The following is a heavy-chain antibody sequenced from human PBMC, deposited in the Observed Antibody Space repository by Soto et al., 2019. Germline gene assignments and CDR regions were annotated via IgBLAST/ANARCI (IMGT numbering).Heavy chain of an antibody. J-gene: IGHJ3*02. CDR2: ILAGNGNT. CDR1: GYIFTTYA. Sequence: ASVKVSCKDSGYIFTTYAMRWVRQAPGQRLEWMGRILAGNGNTEYSEKFQGRVTITRDTPASTGYMELSSLRSEDTAVYYCARDIPWKLELQGFDIWGQGTMVTVSS. D-gene: IGHD1-7*01. CDR3: ARDIPWKLELQGFDI. V-gene: IGHV1-3*01.